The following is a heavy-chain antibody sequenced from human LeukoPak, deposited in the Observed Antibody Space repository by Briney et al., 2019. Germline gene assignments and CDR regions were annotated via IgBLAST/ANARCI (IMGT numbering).Heavy chain of an antibody. V-gene: IGHV3-20*04. D-gene: IGHD6-19*01. CDR3: GRDLSGWYGPDY. CDR2: INWNGGNT. J-gene: IGHJ4*02. CDR1: GFTFDDYG. Sequence: GGSLRLSCAASGFTFDDYGMSWVRQAPGKGLEWVAGINWNGGNTGYSDSVKGRFTISRDNAKNSLYLQMDSLRAEDTALYYCGRDLSGWYGPDYWGQGTLVTVSS.